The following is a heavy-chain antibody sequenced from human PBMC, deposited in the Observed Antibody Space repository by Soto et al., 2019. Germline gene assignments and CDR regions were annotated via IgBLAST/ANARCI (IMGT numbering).Heavy chain of an antibody. D-gene: IGHD3-3*01. V-gene: IGHV1-8*01. CDR1: GHPFTSYD. CDR2: MNPNNGNT. Sequence: QVQLVQSGAEVKKPGASVTVSCKASGHPFTSYDIHWVRQATGQGLEWMGWMNPNNGNTGYAQKYKGRVTMTRDPSISTAYMEVSGLRYKDTAVYYCARAEGRSLDRVSWGQGTLVTVSS. CDR3: ARAEGRSLDRVS. J-gene: IGHJ5*02.